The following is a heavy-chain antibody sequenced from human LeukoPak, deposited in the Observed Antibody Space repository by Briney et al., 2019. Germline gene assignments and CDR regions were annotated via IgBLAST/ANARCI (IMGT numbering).Heavy chain of an antibody. J-gene: IGHJ4*02. CDR1: GYTLTELS. CDR2: INPSGGST. Sequence: ASVTVSCKVSGYTLTELSMHWVRQAPGQGLEWMGIINPSGGSTSYAQKFQGRVTMTRDTSTSTVYMELSSLRSEDTAVYYCARDYGDYVRYFDYWGQGTLVTVSS. CDR3: ARDYGDYVRYFDY. V-gene: IGHV1-46*01. D-gene: IGHD4-17*01.